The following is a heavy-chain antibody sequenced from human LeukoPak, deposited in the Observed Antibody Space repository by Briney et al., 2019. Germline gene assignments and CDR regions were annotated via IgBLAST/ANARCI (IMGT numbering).Heavy chain of an antibody. V-gene: IGHV3-23*01. CDR3: AKAELDYDFWSGYLYYYYGMDV. CDR1: GFSFSTYS. D-gene: IGHD3-3*01. CDR2: ISASGGDT. J-gene: IGHJ6*02. Sequence: GGSLRLSCAASGFSFSTYSFSWVRQAPGKGLEWVSGISASGGDTYYADSVKGRFTISRDNSKNTLYLQMNSLRAEDTAVYYCAKAELDYDFWSGYLYYYYGMDVWGQGTTVTVSS.